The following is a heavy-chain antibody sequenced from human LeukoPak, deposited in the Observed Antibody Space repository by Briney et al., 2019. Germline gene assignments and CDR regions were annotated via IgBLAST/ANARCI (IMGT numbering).Heavy chain of an antibody. Sequence: GGSLRLSCAASGFTFSAYAMTWVRQAPGKGLECVSVISGSGGSTYYPDSVKGRFTISRDNSRNTLWLQMNSLRAEDTAVYYCAKDPAAAEYFQHWGQGTLVTVSS. D-gene: IGHD6-13*01. J-gene: IGHJ1*01. V-gene: IGHV3-23*01. CDR3: AKDPAAAEYFQH. CDR2: ISGSGGST. CDR1: GFTFSAYA.